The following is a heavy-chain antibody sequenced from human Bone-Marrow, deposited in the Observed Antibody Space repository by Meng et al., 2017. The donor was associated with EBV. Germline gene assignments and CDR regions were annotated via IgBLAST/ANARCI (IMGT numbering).Heavy chain of an antibody. J-gene: IGHJ4*02. CDR3: AASPGWWRLDY. D-gene: IGHD6-19*01. Sequence: QLRLRGSGPGLWKPSGTLSFTCAASGASISSGYWWTWARQPPGKGLEWIGEVSHSGSTNYNPSLKSRVTISLDKSENQFFLKVTSVTAADTAVYYCAASPGWWRLDYWGQGTLVTVSS. V-gene: IGHV4-4*02. CDR1: GASISSGYW. CDR2: VSHSGST.